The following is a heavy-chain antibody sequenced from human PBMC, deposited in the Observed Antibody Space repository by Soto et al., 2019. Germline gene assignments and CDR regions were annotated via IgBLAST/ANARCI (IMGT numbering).Heavy chain of an antibody. CDR3: ARGVHYDSSGYYYFY. CDR1: GGTFSTYA. D-gene: IGHD3-22*01. CDR2: IIPLFGTA. Sequence: SVKVSCKASGGTFSTYAIDWVRQAPGQGLEWMGGIIPLFGTAKYAQNFQGRITITADESANTAYMELRSLRSQDTAVYYCARGVHYDSSGYYYFYWGQGTLVTVSS. V-gene: IGHV1-69*13. J-gene: IGHJ4*02.